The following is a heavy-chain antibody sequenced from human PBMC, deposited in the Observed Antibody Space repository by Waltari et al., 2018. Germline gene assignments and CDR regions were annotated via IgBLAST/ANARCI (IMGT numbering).Heavy chain of an antibody. V-gene: IGHV3-21*06. J-gene: IGHJ6*03. CDR1: GFSLNSYT. CDR2: IGSSSTYT. Sequence: EVQLVESGGGLVKPGGSLRPPCVAVGFSLNSYTMHLVRPTPEKGLEWVSSIGSSSTYTYYADSVKGRFTISRDNAANSLHLEMNALRPEDTAVYYCASHLEDFYYYMDVWGKGTTVTVSS. CDR3: ASHLEDFYYYMDV.